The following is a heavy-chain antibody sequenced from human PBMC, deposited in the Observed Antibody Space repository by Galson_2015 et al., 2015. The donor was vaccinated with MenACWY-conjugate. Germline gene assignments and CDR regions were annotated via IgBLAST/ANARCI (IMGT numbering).Heavy chain of an antibody. CDR1: GFSFSTSA. J-gene: IGHJ6*04. CDR3: ARGANIYFYMMDV. CDR2: ITGTCTTV. D-gene: IGHD2/OR15-2a*01. V-gene: IGHV3-21*01. Sequence: SLRLSCAASGFSFSTSAMTWVRQAPGKGLEWVSSITGTCTTVHYAQSVKGRVTLSTDNAQRPVYLHLNSLRAEDTAVYYCARGANIYFYMMDVWGKGTTVTVSS.